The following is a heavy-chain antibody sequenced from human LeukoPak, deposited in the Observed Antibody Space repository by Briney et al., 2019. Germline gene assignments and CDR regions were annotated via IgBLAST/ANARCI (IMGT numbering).Heavy chain of an antibody. CDR2: IYHSRST. J-gene: IGHJ4*02. Sequence: SETLSLTCTVSGYSISNGYYWGWVRQPPGKGLEWIGSIYHSRSTYYNPSLKSRVTISVDTSKNQFSLRLSSVTAADTAVYYCARVPLSGNYCPDYWGQGTLVTVSS. V-gene: IGHV4-38-2*02. CDR1: GYSISNGYY. CDR3: ARVPLSGNYCPDY. D-gene: IGHD1-26*01.